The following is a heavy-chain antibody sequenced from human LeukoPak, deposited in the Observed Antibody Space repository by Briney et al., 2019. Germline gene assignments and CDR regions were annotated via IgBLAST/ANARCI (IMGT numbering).Heavy chain of an antibody. V-gene: IGHV3-23*01. D-gene: IGHD4-17*01. CDR1: GFTFSSYA. CDR2: ISGSGGST. CDR3: AKDGTVTTGHFDY. Sequence: GGSLRLSCAASGFTFSSYAMSWVRQAPGKGLEWVSAISGSGGSTYYADSVKGRFTIFRDNSKNTLYLQMNSLRAEDTAVYYCAKDGTVTTGHFDYWGQGTLVTVSS. J-gene: IGHJ4*02.